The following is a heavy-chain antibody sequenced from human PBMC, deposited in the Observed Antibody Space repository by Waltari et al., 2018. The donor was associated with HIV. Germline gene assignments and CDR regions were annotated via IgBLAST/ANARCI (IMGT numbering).Heavy chain of an antibody. CDR2: TYHRSRWFQ. CDR3: VRDSNGLDY. J-gene: IGHJ4*02. Sequence: HVHLLQSGPGLVTSSLPRSITCDICGDSVPSVSAAWTRIWLSPSGGLEWLGRTYHRSRWFQLYAPSVRGRIRVDVDPSVNHFSLHLDSVTPDDTAVYYCVRDSNGLDYWGQGTVVTVSS. V-gene: IGHV6-1*02. D-gene: IGHD4-4*01. CDR1: GDSVPSVSAA.